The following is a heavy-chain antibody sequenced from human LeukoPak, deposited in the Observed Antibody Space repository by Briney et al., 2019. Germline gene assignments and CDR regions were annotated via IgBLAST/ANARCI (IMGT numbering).Heavy chain of an antibody. Sequence: PSETLSLTRTVSGDSISSGDYYWSWIRQPAGKGLEWIGRISSSGSTNYNPSLKSRVTISVDTSKNQFSLKLSSVTAADTAVYYCARPYDSSGYFYLWGQGTLVTVSS. CDR3: ARPYDSSGYFYL. J-gene: IGHJ5*02. CDR2: ISSSGST. CDR1: GDSISSGDYY. V-gene: IGHV4-61*02. D-gene: IGHD3-22*01.